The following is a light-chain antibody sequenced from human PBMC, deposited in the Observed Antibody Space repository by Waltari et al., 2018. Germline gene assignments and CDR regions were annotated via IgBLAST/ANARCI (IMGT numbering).Light chain of an antibody. V-gene: IGKV1-NL1*01. CDR1: QGISNT. J-gene: IGKJ2*01. CDR2: GAS. Sequence: TCRAFQGISNTLALNQQKPGKAPNRLLYGASRLESGVPPRFSGSGSGTDYTLTINSLQPDDFATYYCQQYYFTPYTFGQGTKLDIK. CDR3: QQYYFTPYT.